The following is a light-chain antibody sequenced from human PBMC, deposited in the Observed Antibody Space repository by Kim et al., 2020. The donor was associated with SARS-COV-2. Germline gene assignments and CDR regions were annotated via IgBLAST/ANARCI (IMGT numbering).Light chain of an antibody. CDR2: DAY. J-gene: IGKJ4*01. V-gene: IGKV3-11*01. CDR3: QQRSNWPLT. CDR1: QSVHNY. Sequence: LSPGERATLSCRASQSVHNYLAWYQQKPGQPPRLLIYDAYNRATGIPAMFSGSGSGTDFTLTISSLEPEDFAVYYCQQRSNWPLTFGGGTKVDIK.